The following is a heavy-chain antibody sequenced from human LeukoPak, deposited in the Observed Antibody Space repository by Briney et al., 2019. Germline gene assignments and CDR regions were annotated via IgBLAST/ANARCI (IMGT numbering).Heavy chain of an antibody. Sequence: GGSLRLSCAASGFNFRGCRMSWVRQAPGKGLEWVANIKGDDSREYYVDSVKGRFTISRDNAKNSLFLQMNSLRVEDTAVYYCVSRLVPGLSWGQGTLVTVSS. CDR3: VSRLVPGLS. V-gene: IGHV3-7*01. CDR2: IKGDDSRE. J-gene: IGHJ4*02. CDR1: GFNFRGCR. D-gene: IGHD3-9*01.